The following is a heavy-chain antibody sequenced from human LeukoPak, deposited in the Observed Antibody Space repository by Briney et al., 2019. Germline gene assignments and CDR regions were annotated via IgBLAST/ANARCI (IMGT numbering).Heavy chain of an antibody. CDR2: INLSCGST. CDR1: GYTFTSYY. Sequence: ASVTVSCTASGYTFTSYYMHWVRNAHGQGLEWMGIINLSCGSTSYAQKFHSRGTMTRVKSTSTVFTLLSSPGTAATAAYYCPRDWARYSGSYSYDEYYFAYWGQGTLVTVSS. CDR3: PRDWARYSGSYSYDEYYFAY. D-gene: IGHD1-26*01. J-gene: IGHJ4*02. V-gene: IGHV1-46*01.